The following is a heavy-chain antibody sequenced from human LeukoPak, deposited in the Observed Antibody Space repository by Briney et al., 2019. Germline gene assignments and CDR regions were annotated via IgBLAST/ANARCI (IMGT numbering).Heavy chain of an antibody. Sequence: ASVKVSCKASGYTFTSYGISWVRQAPGQGLEWMGWISAYNGNTNYAQKLQGRVTMTTDTSTSTAYMELRSLRSDDTAVYYCARGWGSTGYKTYNWFDPWGQGTLVTVSS. CDR1: GYTFTSYG. CDR3: ARGWGSTGYKTYNWFDP. D-gene: IGHD2-2*01. V-gene: IGHV1-18*04. J-gene: IGHJ5*02. CDR2: ISAYNGNT.